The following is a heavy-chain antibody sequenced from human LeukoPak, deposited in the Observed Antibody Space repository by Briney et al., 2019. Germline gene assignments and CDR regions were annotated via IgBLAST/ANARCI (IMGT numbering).Heavy chain of an antibody. J-gene: IGHJ6*03. V-gene: IGHV3-48*01. CDR2: ISSTSSNI. D-gene: IGHD3-3*01. CDR1: GFTFNSYS. Sequence: GGSLGLSCVASGFTFNSYSMNWVRQAPGKGLEWVSYISSTSSNIYYADSVKGRFTISRDNAKNSLYLQMNSLRAEDTAVYYCAKPPITIFGVIHYYYMDVWGKGTTVTVSS. CDR3: AKPPITIFGVIHYYYMDV.